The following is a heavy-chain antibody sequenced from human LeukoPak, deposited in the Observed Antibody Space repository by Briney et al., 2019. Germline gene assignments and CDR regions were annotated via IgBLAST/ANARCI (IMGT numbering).Heavy chain of an antibody. J-gene: IGHJ4*02. CDR2: ISYSGST. CDR3: ARSDIWGSYRFLDY. D-gene: IGHD3-16*02. CDR1: GGSISSYF. V-gene: IGHV4-59*08. Sequence: SETLSLTCTVSGGSISSYFWSWIRQPPGEGLEWIGYISYSGSTNYNPSLKSRVTISVDTSKNQVSLKLSSVTAADTAVYYCARSDIWGSYRFLDYWGQGALVTVSS.